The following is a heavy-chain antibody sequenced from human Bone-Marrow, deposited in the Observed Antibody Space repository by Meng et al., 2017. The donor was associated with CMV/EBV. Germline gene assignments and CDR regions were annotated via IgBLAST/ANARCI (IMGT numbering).Heavy chain of an antibody. CDR2: IGSSSSYI. CDR1: GFSFSGYS. CDR3: ARDAGYCGGTSCYLDY. J-gene: IGHJ4*02. D-gene: IGHD2-2*03. V-gene: IGHV3-21*01. Sequence: GFSFSGYSMNWVRQAPGKGLELVSSIGSSSSYICYAAPVKGRFTISRDNARNSLYLQMNSLRGEDTAVYYCARDAGYCGGTSCYLDYWGQGTLVTVSS.